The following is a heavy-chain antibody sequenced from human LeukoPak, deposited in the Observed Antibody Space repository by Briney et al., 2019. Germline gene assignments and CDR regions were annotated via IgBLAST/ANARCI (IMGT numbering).Heavy chain of an antibody. V-gene: IGHV3-30*18. CDR3: AKVASSGWYYDDY. D-gene: IGHD6-19*01. J-gene: IGHJ4*02. Sequence: PGGSLRLSCAASGFTFSSYGMHWVRQAPGKGLEWVAVISYDGSNKYYADSVKGRFTTSRDNSKNTLYLQMNSLRAEDTAVYYCAKVASSGWYYDDYWGQGTLVTVSS. CDR1: GFTFSSYG. CDR2: ISYDGSNK.